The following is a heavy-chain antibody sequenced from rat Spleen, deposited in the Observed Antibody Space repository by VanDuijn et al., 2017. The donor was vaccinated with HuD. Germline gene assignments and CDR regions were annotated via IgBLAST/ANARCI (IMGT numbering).Heavy chain of an antibody. V-gene: IGHV5-25*01. CDR3: TKVYSSYVMDA. CDR1: GFTFSDFY. D-gene: IGHD1-2*01. CDR2: ISTGGAYT. Sequence: EVQLVESGGGLVQPGRSLKLSCAASGFTFSDFYMAWVRQAPTKGLEWVASISTGGAYTYYRDSVKGRFTISRDNAKNTLYLQMNSLGSEDTATYYCTKVYSSYVMDAWGQGASVTVSS. J-gene: IGHJ4*01.